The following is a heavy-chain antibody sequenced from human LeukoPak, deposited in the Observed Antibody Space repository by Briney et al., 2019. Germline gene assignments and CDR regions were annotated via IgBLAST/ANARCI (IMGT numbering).Heavy chain of an antibody. Sequence: GASVKVSCKASGYTFTGYYMHWVRQAPGQGLEWMGWINPNSGGTNYAQKFQGRVTMTRDTSISTAYKELSRLRSDDTAVYYCARPLYYYDSSGYYYLDYWGQGTLVTVSS. J-gene: IGHJ4*02. CDR2: INPNSGGT. V-gene: IGHV1-2*02. CDR1: GYTFTGYY. CDR3: ARPLYYYDSSGYYYLDY. D-gene: IGHD3-22*01.